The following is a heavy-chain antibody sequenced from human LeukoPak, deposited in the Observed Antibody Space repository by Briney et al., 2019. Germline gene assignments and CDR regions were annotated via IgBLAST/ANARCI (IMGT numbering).Heavy chain of an antibody. CDR3: ARDTARITIFGVAKYMDV. CDR1: GYTFTGYY. J-gene: IGHJ6*03. D-gene: IGHD3-3*01. V-gene: IGHV1-2*02. Sequence: GASVNVSCKASGYTFTGYYMHWVRQAPGQGLEWMGWINPNSGGTNSAQKFQGRVTMTRDTSISTAYMELSRLRSDDTAVYYCARDTARITIFGVAKYMDVWGKGTTVTVSS. CDR2: INPNSGGT.